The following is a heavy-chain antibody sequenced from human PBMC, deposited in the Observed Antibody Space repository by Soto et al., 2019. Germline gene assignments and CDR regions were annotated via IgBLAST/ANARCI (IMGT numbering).Heavy chain of an antibody. CDR1: GFPVSSTF. V-gene: IGHV4-59*02. D-gene: IGHD3-16*01. J-gene: IGHJ4*02. CDR3: ARIPYTSASFDY. CDR2: VYNSGNT. Sequence: XVTLSLTCTVSGFPVSSTFWSWVRQSPGKGLEWIGYVYNSGNTIYSPSLKSRVTISVDPSKNQFSLRLRSVTAADTAVYYCARIPYTSASFDYWGQGNLVTVSS.